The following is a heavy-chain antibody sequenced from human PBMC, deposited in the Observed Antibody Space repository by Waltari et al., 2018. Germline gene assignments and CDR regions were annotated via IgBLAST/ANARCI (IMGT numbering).Heavy chain of an antibody. Sequence: EVQLLESGGGLVQPGGSLRLSCAASGFTFSSYAMSWVRQAPGKGLEWVSVIYSGGSTYYADSVKGRFTISRDNSKNTLYLQMNSRRAEDTAVDYCAKGSGSYFRGRDYYFDYWGQGTLVTVSS. D-gene: IGHD1-26*01. CDR2: IYSGGST. CDR3: AKGSGSYFRGRDYYFDY. V-gene: IGHV3-23*03. CDR1: GFTFSSYA. J-gene: IGHJ4*02.